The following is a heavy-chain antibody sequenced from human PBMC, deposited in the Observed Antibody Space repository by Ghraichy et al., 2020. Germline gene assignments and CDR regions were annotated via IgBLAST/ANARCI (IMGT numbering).Heavy chain of an antibody. J-gene: IGHJ5*02. CDR1: GGSFSGYY. CDR2: INHSGST. V-gene: IGHV4-34*01. CDR3: ARGLGLMISGWFDP. Sequence: SETLSLTCAVYGGSFSGYYWSWIRQPPGKGLEWIGEINHSGSTNYNPSLKSRVTISVDTSKNQFSLKLSSVTAADTAVYYCARGLGLMISGWFDPWGQGTLVTVSS. D-gene: IGHD3-16*01.